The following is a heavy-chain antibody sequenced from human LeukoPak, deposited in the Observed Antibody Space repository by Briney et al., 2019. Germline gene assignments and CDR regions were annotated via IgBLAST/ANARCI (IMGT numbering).Heavy chain of an antibody. J-gene: IGHJ6*02. CDR2: INTGSSST. V-gene: IGHV3-11*03. D-gene: IGHD3-3*01. CDR1: GFTFSDYY. CDR3: ARSLEPTYTMDV. Sequence: GGSLRLSGAASGFTFSDYYMSWIRQAPGKGVEWVSYINTGSSSTNYADSVKGRFTISRDNAKKSLYLQMNSLRAEDTAFYYCARSLEPTYTMDVWGQGTTVSVSS.